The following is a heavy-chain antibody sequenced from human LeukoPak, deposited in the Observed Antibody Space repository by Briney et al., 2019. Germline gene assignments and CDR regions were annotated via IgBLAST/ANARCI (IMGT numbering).Heavy chain of an antibody. J-gene: IGHJ3*02. CDR2: IYYSGST. Sequence: SETLSLTCTVSGVSISSYYWSWIRQPPGKGLEWIGYIYYSGSTNYNPSLKSRVTISVDTSKNQFSLKLSSVTAADTAVYYCARDSTAFDIWGQGTMVTVSS. CDR1: GVSISSYY. V-gene: IGHV4-59*01. CDR3: ARDSTAFDI. D-gene: IGHD2-2*01.